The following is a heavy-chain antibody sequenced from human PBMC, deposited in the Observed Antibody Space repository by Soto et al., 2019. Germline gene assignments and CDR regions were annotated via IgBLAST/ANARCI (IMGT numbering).Heavy chain of an antibody. CDR3: ARDGYCSGGSGTTLYYYYYGMDV. J-gene: IGHJ6*02. V-gene: IGHV3-21*01. CDR2: ISSSSSYI. CDR1: GFTFSSYS. Sequence: EVQLVESGGGLVKPGGSLRLSCAASGFTFSSYSMNWVRQAPGKGLEWVSSISSSSSYIYYADSVKGRFTISRDNAKNSLFLQMNSLRAQQTAVYYCARDGYCSGGSGTTLYYYYYGMDVWGQGTTVTVS. D-gene: IGHD2-15*01.